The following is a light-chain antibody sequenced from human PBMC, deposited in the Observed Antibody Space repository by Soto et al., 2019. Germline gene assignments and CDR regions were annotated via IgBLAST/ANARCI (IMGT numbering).Light chain of an antibody. J-gene: IGLJ1*01. V-gene: IGLV1-44*01. CDR2: IND. Sequence: QSVLTQPPSASGTPGQRITISCSGSSSNIGDNPVNWYQQLPGAAPKLLIYINDQRPSGVPDRFSGSKSGTSASPAISGLQPEDEADYYCAARDDSLNALFGTGTKVTVL. CDR1: SSNIGDNP. CDR3: AARDDSLNAL.